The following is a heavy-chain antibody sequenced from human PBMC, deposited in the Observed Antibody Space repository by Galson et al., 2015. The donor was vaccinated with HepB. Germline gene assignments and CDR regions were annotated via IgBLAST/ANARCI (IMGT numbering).Heavy chain of an antibody. CDR3: TTTAYCSGGSCYFGAFDI. V-gene: IGHV3-15*01. J-gene: IGHJ3*02. Sequence: SLRLSCAASGFTFSNAWMSWVRQAPGKGLEWVGRIKSKTDGGTTDYAAPVKGRFTISIDDSKNTLYLQMNSLKTEDTAVYYCTTTAYCSGGSCYFGAFDIWGQGTMVTVSS. CDR2: IKSKTDGGTT. CDR1: GFTFSNAW. D-gene: IGHD2-15*01.